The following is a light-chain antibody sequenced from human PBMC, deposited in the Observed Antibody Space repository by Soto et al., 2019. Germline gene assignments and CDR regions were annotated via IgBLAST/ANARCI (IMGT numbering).Light chain of an antibody. V-gene: IGKV1D-13*01. Sequence: AIQLTQSPSSLSASVGDRVTITCWASQGISSALAWYQQKPGKAPKLLIYDASSLESGVPSRFSGSGSGTDFTLTISSLQPEDFATYYCQQFNNYPITFGQGKRLEIK. CDR3: QQFNNYPIT. J-gene: IGKJ5*01. CDR2: DAS. CDR1: QGISSA.